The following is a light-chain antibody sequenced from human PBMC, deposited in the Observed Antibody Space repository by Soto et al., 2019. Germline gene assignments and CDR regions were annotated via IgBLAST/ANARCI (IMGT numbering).Light chain of an antibody. CDR3: QSYDSSLSGWV. Sequence: QPVLTQPPSVSGAPGQRVTISCTGSSSNIGAGYDVHWYQQLPGTAPKLLIYGNSNRPSGVPDRLSGSKSGTSASLAITGLQAEDEADYYCQSYDSSLSGWVFGGGTKL. CDR2: GNS. V-gene: IGLV1-40*01. J-gene: IGLJ3*02. CDR1: SSNIGAGYD.